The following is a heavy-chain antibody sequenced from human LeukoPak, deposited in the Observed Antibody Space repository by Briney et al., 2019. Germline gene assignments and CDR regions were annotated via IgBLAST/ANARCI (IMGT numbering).Heavy chain of an antibody. V-gene: IGHV3-73*01. CDR2: IRSKANSYAT. Sequence: PGGSLRLSCAASGFTFSGSAMHWVRQASGKGLEWVGRIRSKANSYATAYAASVKGRFTISRDDSKNTAYLQMNSLKTEDTAVYYCTRDSSGWHYYYYMDVWGKGTTVTVSS. J-gene: IGHJ6*03. CDR1: GFTFSGSA. CDR3: TRDSSGWHYYYYMDV. D-gene: IGHD6-19*01.